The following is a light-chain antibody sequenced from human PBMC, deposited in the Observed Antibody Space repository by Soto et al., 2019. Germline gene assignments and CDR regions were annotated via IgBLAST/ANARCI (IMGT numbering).Light chain of an antibody. CDR1: QGISNY. Sequence: DIQMTQSPSSLSASVGDRVTITCRASQGISNYLAWYQQKPGKVPKLLIYAASTLQSGVPSRFSGSGSGTDFTLTISSLQPEDVATYYCQKYWGTFGPGTKVDIK. CDR2: AAS. V-gene: IGKV1-27*01. J-gene: IGKJ3*01. CDR3: QKYWGT.